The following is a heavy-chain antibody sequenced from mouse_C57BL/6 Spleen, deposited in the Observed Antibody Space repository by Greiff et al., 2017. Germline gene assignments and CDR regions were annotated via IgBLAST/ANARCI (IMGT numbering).Heavy chain of an antibody. D-gene: IGHD2-3*01. CDR3: ARRWLLHYFDY. J-gene: IGHJ2*01. V-gene: IGHV1-53*01. Sequence: LQLQPPGTELVKPGASVKLSCKASGYTFTSYWMHWVKQRPGQGLEWIGNINPSNGGTNYNEKFKSKATPTVDKSSSPAYLPLSSLTSEHSAVYYCARRWLLHYFDYWGQGTTLTVSS. CDR1: GYTFTSYW. CDR2: INPSNGGT.